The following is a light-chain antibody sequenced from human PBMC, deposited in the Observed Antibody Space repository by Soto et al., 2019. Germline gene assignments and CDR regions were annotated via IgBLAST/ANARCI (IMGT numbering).Light chain of an antibody. Sequence: DIQMTQSPSTLSASVRDRVTITCRASQTISSWLAWYQQKPGTATKLLIYHASTLESGVPSRFSGSGSGTEFTLTISSLQPDDFATYYCQQYMSYSFGQGTKVDIK. V-gene: IGKV1-5*01. CDR2: HAS. CDR1: QTISSW. CDR3: QQYMSYS. J-gene: IGKJ1*01.